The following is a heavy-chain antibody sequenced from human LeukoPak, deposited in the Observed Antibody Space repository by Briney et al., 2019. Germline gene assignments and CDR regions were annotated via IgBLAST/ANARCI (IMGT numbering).Heavy chain of an antibody. Sequence: GGSLRLSCAASGFTFSGYAMAWVRQAPGKGLEWVSSITITGSSPSYADSVKGRFTVSRGNSKNTLYLQMNSLRAEDTAVYFCAKSSSSWSYYLNYWGQGTLVTVSS. CDR1: GFTFSGYA. J-gene: IGHJ4*02. CDR3: AKSSSSWSYYLNY. CDR2: ITITGSSP. D-gene: IGHD6-13*01. V-gene: IGHV3-23*01.